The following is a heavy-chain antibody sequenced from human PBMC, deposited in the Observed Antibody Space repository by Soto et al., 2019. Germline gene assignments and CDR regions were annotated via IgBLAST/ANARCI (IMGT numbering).Heavy chain of an antibody. D-gene: IGHD4-17*01. J-gene: IGHJ6*02. CDR1: GFTFSGSA. V-gene: IGHV3-73*01. CDR2: IRSKANSYAT. CDR3: TMSDYGDYYYYGMDV. Sequence: GGSLRLSCAASGFTFSGSAMPWVRQASGKGLEWVGRIRSKANSYATAYAASVKGRFTISRDDSKNTAYLQMNSLKTEDTAVYYCTMSDYGDYYYYGMDVWGQGTTVTVSS.